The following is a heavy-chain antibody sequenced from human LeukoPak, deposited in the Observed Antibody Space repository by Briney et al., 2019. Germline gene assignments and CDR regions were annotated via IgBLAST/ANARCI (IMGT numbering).Heavy chain of an antibody. V-gene: IGHV3-30*02. D-gene: IGHD6-13*01. J-gene: IGHJ4*02. CDR3: AKAIYSSSSWYFDY. CDR2: IRYDGSNK. CDR1: GFTFSSYG. Sequence: GGSLRLSCTASGFTFSSYGMHWVRQAPGKGLEWVAFIRYDGSNKFYADSVKGRFTISRDNSKNTLYLQMNSLRAEDTAVYYFAKAIYSSSSWYFDYWGQGTLVTVSS.